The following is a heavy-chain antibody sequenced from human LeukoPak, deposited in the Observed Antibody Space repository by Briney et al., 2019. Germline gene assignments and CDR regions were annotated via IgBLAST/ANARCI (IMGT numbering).Heavy chain of an antibody. D-gene: IGHD3-10*01. CDR1: GYSISSGYY. J-gene: IGHJ4*02. Sequence: PSETQSLTCAVSGYSISSGYYWGWLRQPPGKGLEWIGSIYHGGSTYYNPSLKSRVTISVDTSKNQFSLKLSSVTAADTAVYYCASARGVIITAPIFDYWGQGTLVTVSS. CDR2: IYHGGST. V-gene: IGHV4-38-2*01. CDR3: ASARGVIITAPIFDY.